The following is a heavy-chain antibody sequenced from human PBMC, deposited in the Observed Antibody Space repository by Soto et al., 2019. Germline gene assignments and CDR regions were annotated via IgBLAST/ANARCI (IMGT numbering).Heavy chain of an antibody. CDR1: GGSISSGGYY. J-gene: IGHJ4*02. D-gene: IGHD3-9*01. CDR3: ARVGRASYYDILTGYSREIDY. CDR2: ISYSGST. Sequence: QVQLQESGPGLVKPSQTLSLTCTVSGGSISSGGYYWSWIRQHPGKGLEWIGYISYSGSTYYNPSLKSRVNISVDTYKNKFSLKLSSVTAADTAVYYCARVGRASYYDILTGYSREIDYWGQGTLVTVSS. V-gene: IGHV4-31*03.